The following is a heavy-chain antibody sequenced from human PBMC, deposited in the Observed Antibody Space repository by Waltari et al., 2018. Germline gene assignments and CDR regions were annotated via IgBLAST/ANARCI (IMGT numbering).Heavy chain of an antibody. D-gene: IGHD6-13*01. CDR2: FDPEDGET. V-gene: IGHV1-24*01. CDR1: GYTLTESS. CDR3: ATDGGRIAAVFDY. J-gene: IGHJ4*02. Sequence: QVQLVQAGAEVKKHGASVKVSCKVYGYTLTESSMHRVRQAPGKGLEWMGGFDPEDGETIYEQKLQGRVTMTEDTSTDTAYMELSSLRSEDTAVYYCATDGGRIAAVFDYWGQGTLVTVSS.